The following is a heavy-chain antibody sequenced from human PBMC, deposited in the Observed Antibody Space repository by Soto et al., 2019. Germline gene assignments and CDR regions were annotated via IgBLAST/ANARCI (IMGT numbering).Heavy chain of an antibody. CDR1: GGSISSGGYY. CDR3: AREGEGLVPAGSLVGWFDP. V-gene: IGHV4-31*03. Sequence: SETLSLTCTVSGGSISSGGYYWSWIRQHPGKGLEWIGYIYYSGSTYYNPSLKSRVTISVDTSKNQFSLKLSSVTAADTAVYYCAREGEGLVPAGSLVGWFDPWGQGTLVTVSS. CDR2: IYYSGST. D-gene: IGHD2-2*01. J-gene: IGHJ5*02.